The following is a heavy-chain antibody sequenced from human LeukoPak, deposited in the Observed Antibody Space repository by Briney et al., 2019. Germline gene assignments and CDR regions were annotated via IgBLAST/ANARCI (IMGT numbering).Heavy chain of an antibody. Sequence: GGSLRLSCAASGFTFSSCDMGWVRQAPGKGLEWVSDVSDGGGRTQYADSVKGRFTISRDNSKNTLYLQMNSLRAEDTAVYYCARNSGSHPWGQGTLVTVSS. D-gene: IGHD1-26*01. CDR2: VSDGGGRT. CDR3: ARNSGSHP. J-gene: IGHJ5*02. V-gene: IGHV3-23*01. CDR1: GFTFSSCD.